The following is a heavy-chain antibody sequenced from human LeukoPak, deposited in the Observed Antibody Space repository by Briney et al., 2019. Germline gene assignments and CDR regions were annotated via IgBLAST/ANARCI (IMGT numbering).Heavy chain of an antibody. V-gene: IGHV3-74*01. CDR3: ARAGRHCSGGSCPAGY. J-gene: IGHJ4*02. D-gene: IGHD2-15*01. CDR2: INSDGSTT. CDR1: GFTFSTFW. Sequence: QPGGSLRLSCAASGFTFSTFWMHWVRQVPGKGLVWVSRINSDGSTTNYADSVKGRFTISRDNAKNSLYLQMNSLRAEDTAVYYCARAGRHCSGGSCPAGYWGQGTLVTVSS.